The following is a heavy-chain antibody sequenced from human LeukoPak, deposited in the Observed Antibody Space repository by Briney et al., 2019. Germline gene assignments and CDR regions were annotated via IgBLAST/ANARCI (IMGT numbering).Heavy chain of an antibody. Sequence: SVKVSCKASGGTFSSYAISWVRQAPGQGLEWMGGIIPIFGTANYAQKFQGRVTITADESTSTAYTELSSLRSEDTAVYYCARDSRGCSGGSCYRGTWFDPWGQGTLVTVSS. J-gene: IGHJ5*02. CDR1: GGTFSSYA. V-gene: IGHV1-69*13. CDR3: ARDSRGCSGGSCYRGTWFDP. D-gene: IGHD2-15*01. CDR2: IIPIFGTA.